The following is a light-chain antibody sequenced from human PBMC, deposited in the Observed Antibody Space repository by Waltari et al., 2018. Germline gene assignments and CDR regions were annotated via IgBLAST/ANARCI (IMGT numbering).Light chain of an antibody. CDR1: QSISSN. CDR3: QQYQNWPQT. CDR2: GAS. Sequence: EIVMTQSPATLFVSPGERATLPCRASQSISSNLAWYQQKPGQAPRLLMYGASTRATAIPARLSGSGSGTEFALTISSLQSEDSAVYYCQQYQNWPQTFGQGTKLQIK. J-gene: IGKJ2*01. V-gene: IGKV3-15*01.